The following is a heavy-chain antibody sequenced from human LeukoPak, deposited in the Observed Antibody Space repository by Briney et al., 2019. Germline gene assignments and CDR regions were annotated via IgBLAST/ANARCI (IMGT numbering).Heavy chain of an antibody. CDR2: IRYDGSNK. CDR3: AKGGGYEAQYYYYYLDV. D-gene: IGHD5-12*01. CDR1: GFTFSSYG. V-gene: IGHV3-30*02. J-gene: IGHJ6*03. Sequence: GGSLRLSCAASGFTFSSYGVYWVRQAPGKGLEWVAFIRYDGSNKYYADSVKGRFTVSRDNSKNTLYLQMKSLRAEDTAVYYCAKGGGYEAQYYYYYLDVWGKGTTVTISS.